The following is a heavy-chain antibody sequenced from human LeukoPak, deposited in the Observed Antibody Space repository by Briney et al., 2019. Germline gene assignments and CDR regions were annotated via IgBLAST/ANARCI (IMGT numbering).Heavy chain of an antibody. CDR3: ARRAINYYGSGSYYNPFDY. Sequence: PSETLSLTCTVSGGSISSYYWSWIRQPPGKGLEWIGYIYYSGSTNYNPSLKSRVTISVDTSKNQFSLKLSSVTAADTAVYYCARRAINYYGSGSYYNPFDYWGQGTLVTVSS. CDR1: GGSISSYY. D-gene: IGHD3-10*01. CDR2: IYYSGST. J-gene: IGHJ4*02. V-gene: IGHV4-59*08.